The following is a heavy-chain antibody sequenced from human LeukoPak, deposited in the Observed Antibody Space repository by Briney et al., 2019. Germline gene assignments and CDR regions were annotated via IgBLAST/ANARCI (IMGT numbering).Heavy chain of an antibody. D-gene: IGHD6-25*01. Sequence: SETLSLTCTVSGGSISSYYWSWIRQPPGKGLEWIGFVYATGTTNHNPSLKSRLSISVDSSKNQFSLNLSSVTAADTAVYYCARQPAADPHTRYFFDYWGQGTLVSVSS. J-gene: IGHJ4*02. CDR2: VYATGTT. CDR1: GGSISSYY. V-gene: IGHV4-59*08. CDR3: ARQPAADPHTRYFFDY.